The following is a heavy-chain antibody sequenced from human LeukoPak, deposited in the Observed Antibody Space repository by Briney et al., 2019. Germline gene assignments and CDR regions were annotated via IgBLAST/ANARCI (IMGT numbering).Heavy chain of an antibody. Sequence: SVKVSCKASVGTFSSYAISWVRQAPGQGLEWMGRIIPILGIANYAQKFQGRVTITADKSTSTAYMELSSLRSEDTAVYYCARVRYYDSSGYSYYFDYWGQGTLVTVPS. CDR2: IIPILGIA. D-gene: IGHD3-22*01. J-gene: IGHJ4*02. V-gene: IGHV1-69*04. CDR1: VGTFSSYA. CDR3: ARVRYYDSSGYSYYFDY.